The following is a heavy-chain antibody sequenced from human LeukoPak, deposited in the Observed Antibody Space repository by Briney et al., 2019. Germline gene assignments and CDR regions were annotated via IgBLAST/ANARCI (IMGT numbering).Heavy chain of an antibody. D-gene: IGHD5-18*01. CDR1: GYTFTGYY. V-gene: IGHV1-2*04. CDR3: ARDLWGRGYSYVVGY. J-gene: IGHJ4*02. CDR2: INPNSGGT. Sequence: ASVKVSCKASGYTFTGYYMHWVRQAPGQGLEWMGWINPNSGGTNYAQKFQGWVTMTRDTSISTAYMELSRLRSDDTAVYYCARDLWGRGYSYVVGYWGQGTLVTVSP.